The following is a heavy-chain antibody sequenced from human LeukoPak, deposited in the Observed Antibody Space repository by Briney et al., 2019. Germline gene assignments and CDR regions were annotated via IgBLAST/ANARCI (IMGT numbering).Heavy chain of an antibody. J-gene: IGHJ4*02. V-gene: IGHV3-23*01. D-gene: IGHD6-19*01. Sequence: GGSLRLSCAASGFTFSSYAMSWVRQAPGKGLQWVSIISGSGASTDYADSVKGRFTISRDNSKNTLYLQMNSLRAEDTAVYYCANHLGSGWSFHYWGQGTLVTVSS. CDR2: ISGSGAST. CDR1: GFTFSSYA. CDR3: ANHLGSGWSFHY.